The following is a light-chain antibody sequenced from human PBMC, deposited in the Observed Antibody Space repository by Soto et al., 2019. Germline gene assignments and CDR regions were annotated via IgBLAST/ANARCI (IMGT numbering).Light chain of an antibody. J-gene: IGKJ4*01. V-gene: IGKV1-39*01. Sequence: DIQMTQSPSSLSASVGDRVTITCRASQSISSYLNWYQQKPGKAPKLLIYAASSLQSGVPSRFSGSGSGTDFNLNISSLQPEDFATYYCQQSYSTPQSFGGGTKVEIK. CDR2: AAS. CDR3: QQSYSTPQS. CDR1: QSISSY.